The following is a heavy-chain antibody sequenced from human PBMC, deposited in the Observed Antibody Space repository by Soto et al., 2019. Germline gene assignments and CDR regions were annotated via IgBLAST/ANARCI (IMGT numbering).Heavy chain of an antibody. CDR2: ISSSSSTI. V-gene: IGHV3-48*02. CDR3: AGPYCSSTSCDNYYYYYGMDV. D-gene: IGHD2-2*02. J-gene: IGHJ6*02. Sequence: GGSLRLSCAASGFTFSSYSMNWVRQAPGKGLEWVSYISSSSSTIYYADSVKGRFTISRDNAKNSLYLQRNSLRDEDTAVYYCAGPYCSSTSCDNYYYYYGMDVWGQGTTVTVSS. CDR1: GFTFSSYS.